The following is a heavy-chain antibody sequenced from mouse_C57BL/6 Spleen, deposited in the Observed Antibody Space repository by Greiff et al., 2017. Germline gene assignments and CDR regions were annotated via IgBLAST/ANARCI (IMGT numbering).Heavy chain of an antibody. V-gene: IGHV1-64*01. D-gene: IGHD2-4*01. CDR3: ARMDYDYDGLYAMDY. Sequence: VKLMESGAELVKPGASVKLSCKASGYTFTSYWMHWVKQRPGQGLEWIGMIHPNSGSTNYNEKFKSKATLTVDKSSSTAYMQLSSLTSEDSAVYYCARMDYDYDGLYAMDYWGQGTSVTVSS. CDR1: GYTFTSYW. CDR2: IHPNSGST. J-gene: IGHJ4*01.